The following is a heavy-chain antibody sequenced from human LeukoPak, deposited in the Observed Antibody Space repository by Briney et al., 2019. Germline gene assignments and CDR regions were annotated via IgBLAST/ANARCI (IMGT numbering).Heavy chain of an antibody. Sequence: SETLSLTCTVSGESISGFYWNWIRQPAGKGLEWIGRIYTSGSTNYNPSLKSRVTISVDTSKNQFSLKLSSVTAADTAVYYCARARGYSGYAYFDYWGQGTLVTVSS. V-gene: IGHV4-4*07. J-gene: IGHJ4*02. D-gene: IGHD5-12*01. CDR1: GESISGFY. CDR3: ARARGYSGYAYFDY. CDR2: IYTSGST.